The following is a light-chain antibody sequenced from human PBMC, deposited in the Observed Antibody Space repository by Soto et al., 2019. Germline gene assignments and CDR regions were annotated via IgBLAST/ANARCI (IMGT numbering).Light chain of an antibody. J-gene: IGKJ1*01. Sequence: IVLTQSPSTLSLSPGERASLSCRASQSVSSNLAWYQQKPGQAPRLLVYGASSRATGIPDRFSGSGSGTDFTLTVSRLEPEDFAVYYCQQYGSSRWTFGQGTKVDIK. CDR2: GAS. CDR3: QQYGSSRWT. CDR1: QSVSSN. V-gene: IGKV3-20*01.